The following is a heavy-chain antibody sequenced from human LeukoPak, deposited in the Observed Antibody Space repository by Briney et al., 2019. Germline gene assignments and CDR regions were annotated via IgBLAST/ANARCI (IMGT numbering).Heavy chain of an antibody. Sequence: SVKVSCKASGGTFSSYAISSVRQAPGQGLEWMGGIIPIFGTANYAQKFQGRVTITADESTSTAYMELSSLRSEDTAVYYCAWGRFLEWLPDYWGQGTLVTVSS. CDR2: IIPIFGTA. D-gene: IGHD3-3*01. CDR1: GGTFSSYA. J-gene: IGHJ4*02. V-gene: IGHV1-69*01. CDR3: AWGRFLEWLPDY.